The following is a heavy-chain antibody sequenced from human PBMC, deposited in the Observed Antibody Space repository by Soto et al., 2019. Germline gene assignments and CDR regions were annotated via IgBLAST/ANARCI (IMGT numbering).Heavy chain of an antibody. Sequence: SETLSLTCTVSGGSVSSGDYYWSWIRQPPGKGLEWIAYIYYRGGTYYNPSLKSRVTISVDTSKNQFSLKLSSVTAADTAVYYCARYKSGFKWFDPWGQGTLVTVSS. CDR2: IYYRGGT. V-gene: IGHV4-61*08. CDR1: GGSVSSGDYY. D-gene: IGHD3-9*01. CDR3: ARYKSGFKWFDP. J-gene: IGHJ5*02.